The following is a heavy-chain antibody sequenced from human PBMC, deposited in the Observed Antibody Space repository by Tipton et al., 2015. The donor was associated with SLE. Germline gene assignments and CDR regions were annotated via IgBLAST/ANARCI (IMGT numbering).Heavy chain of an antibody. CDR3: ARETGVLDAFDI. CDR2: IHDSGST. CDR1: GGSFNGYF. J-gene: IGHJ3*02. D-gene: IGHD7-27*01. Sequence: TLSLTCAVSGGSFNGYFWTWIRQPPGKGLEWIGSIHDSGSTYYNPSLKSRVTTSVDTSKNQFSLKLSSVTAADTAVYYCARETGVLDAFDIWGQGTMVTVSS. V-gene: IGHV4-34*01.